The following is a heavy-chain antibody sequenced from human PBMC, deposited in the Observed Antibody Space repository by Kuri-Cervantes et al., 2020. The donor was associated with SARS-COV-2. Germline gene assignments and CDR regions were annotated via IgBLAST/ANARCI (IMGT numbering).Heavy chain of an antibody. V-gene: IGHV3-48*03. CDR3: ARDSCSSTSCYHYYMDV. Sequence: GESLKISCAASGFTFSSYEMNWVRQAPGKGLEWVSYISSSGSTIYYADSVKGRFTISRDNAKNSLYLQMNSLRAEDTAVYYCARDSCSSTSCYHYYMDVWGKGTTVTDSS. J-gene: IGHJ6*03. CDR1: GFTFSSYE. CDR2: ISSSGSTI. D-gene: IGHD2-2*01.